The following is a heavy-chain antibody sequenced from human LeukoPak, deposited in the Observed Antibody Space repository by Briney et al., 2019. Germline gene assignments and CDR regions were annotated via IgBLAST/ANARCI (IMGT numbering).Heavy chain of an antibody. V-gene: IGHV1-24*01. Sequence: ASVKVSCKVSGYTLTELSMHWVRQAPGKGLEWMGGFDPEDGETIYAQKFQGRVTMTEDTSTTTAYMELRSLRSDDTAMYYCARDHEDVYGSGSYKLWGQGTRVTVSS. CDR2: FDPEDGET. D-gene: IGHD3-10*01. J-gene: IGHJ4*02. CDR3: ARDHEDVYGSGSYKL. CDR1: GYTLTELS.